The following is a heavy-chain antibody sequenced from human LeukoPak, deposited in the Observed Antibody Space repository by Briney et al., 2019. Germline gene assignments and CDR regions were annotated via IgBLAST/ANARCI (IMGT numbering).Heavy chain of an antibody. Sequence: ASVKVSCKASGYTFTSYDISWVRQATGQGLEWMGWMNPNSGNTGYAQKFQGRVTITRNTSISTAYMELSSLRSEDTAVYYCARALYSGSYYADYWGQGTLVTVSS. J-gene: IGHJ4*02. V-gene: IGHV1-8*03. CDR2: MNPNSGNT. CDR1: GYTFTSYD. D-gene: IGHD1-26*01. CDR3: ARALYSGSYYADY.